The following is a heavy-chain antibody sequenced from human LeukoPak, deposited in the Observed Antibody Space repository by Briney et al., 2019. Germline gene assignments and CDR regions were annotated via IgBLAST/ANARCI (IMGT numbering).Heavy chain of an antibody. CDR3: AKDMCSSTSCSRRAFDI. Sequence: GGSLRLSCAASGFTFSSFAMHWVRQAPGKGLEWVAVISYDGSNKYYADSVKGRFTISRDSSENTLYLQMNSLRAEDTALFYCAKDMCSSTSCSRRAFDIWGQGTMVTVSS. D-gene: IGHD2-2*01. CDR2: ISYDGSNK. CDR1: GFTFSSFA. J-gene: IGHJ3*02. V-gene: IGHV3-30-3*01.